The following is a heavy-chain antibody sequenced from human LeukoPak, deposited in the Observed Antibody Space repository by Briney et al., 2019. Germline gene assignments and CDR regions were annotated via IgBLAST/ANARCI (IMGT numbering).Heavy chain of an antibody. CDR1: GGSFSGYY. J-gene: IGHJ4*02. V-gene: IGHV4-34*01. CDR2: INHSGST. D-gene: IGHD3-10*01. CDR3: ARRRLLWFGTFDY. Sequence: PSETLSLTCAVYGGSFSGYYWSWIRQPPGKGLEWIGEINHSGSTNYNPSLKSRVTISVDTSKNQFSLKLSSVTAADTAVYYCARRRLLWFGTFDYWGQGTLVTVSS.